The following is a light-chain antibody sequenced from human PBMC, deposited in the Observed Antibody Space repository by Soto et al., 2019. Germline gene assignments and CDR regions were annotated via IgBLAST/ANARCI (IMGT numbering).Light chain of an antibody. Sequence: IVMTQSPATLSVSPWERATLSCRASQSVNSNYLAWYQQKPGQAPRLLIYGISKRATDIPDRFSGSGSGTEFTLTISSLQPEDFATYYCQQYNSLWTFGQGTKVDIK. CDR3: QQYNSLWT. J-gene: IGKJ1*01. V-gene: IGKV3D-15*01. CDR1: QSVNSN. CDR2: GIS.